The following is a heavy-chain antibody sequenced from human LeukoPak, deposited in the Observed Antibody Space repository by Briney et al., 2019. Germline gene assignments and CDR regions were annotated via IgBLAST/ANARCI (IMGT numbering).Heavy chain of an antibody. V-gene: IGHV3-23*01. J-gene: IGHJ4*02. CDR2: ISGSGGST. Sequence: GGSLRLSCAASGFTFSSYGMSWVRQAPGKGLEWVSAISGSGGSTYYADSVKGRFTISRDNSKNTLYLQMNSLRAEDTAVYYCAKDRGDGSGSYYSYFDYWGQGTLVTVSS. D-gene: IGHD3-10*01. CDR3: AKDRGDGSGSYYSYFDY. CDR1: GFTFSSYG.